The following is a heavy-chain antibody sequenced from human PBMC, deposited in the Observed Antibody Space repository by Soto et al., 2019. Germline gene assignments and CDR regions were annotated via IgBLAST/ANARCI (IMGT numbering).Heavy chain of an antibody. J-gene: IGHJ4*02. Sequence: PGGSLRLSCAASGFPFSSYGMHWVRQAPGKGLDWVGVIWYDGSNKDYAESVKGRFTISRDNSKNILYLQMNSLRADDTAVYYCASSISWGQGALVTVSS. CDR3: ASSIS. CDR1: GFPFSSYG. CDR2: IWYDGSNK. V-gene: IGHV3-33*03.